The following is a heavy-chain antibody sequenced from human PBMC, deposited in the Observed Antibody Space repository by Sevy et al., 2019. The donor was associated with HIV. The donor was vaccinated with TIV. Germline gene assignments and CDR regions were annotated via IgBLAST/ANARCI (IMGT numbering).Heavy chain of an antibody. Sequence: GGSLRLSCAASGFTFSSYAMSWVRQAPGKGLEWVSAISGSGGSTYYADSVKGRFTISRDNSKNTLYLQMNSLRAEDTAVYYCAKDSTRDITMARGVTIYAFDIWGQGTMVTVSS. CDR2: ISGSGGST. V-gene: IGHV3-23*01. J-gene: IGHJ3*02. D-gene: IGHD3-10*01. CDR1: GFTFSSYA. CDR3: AKDSTRDITMARGVTIYAFDI.